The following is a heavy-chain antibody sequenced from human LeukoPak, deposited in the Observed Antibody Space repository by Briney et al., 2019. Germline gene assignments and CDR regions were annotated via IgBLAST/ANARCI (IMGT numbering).Heavy chain of an antibody. CDR2: ISGSGDNT. Sequence: GGSLRLSCAASGFSFGSYALSWVRQAPGKGLEWVSVISGSGDNTHYTDPVKGRFTISRDNSKNTLYLQMNSLRAEDTAVYYCTSLSDAIESFGTRNYWGQGTLVTVSS. J-gene: IGHJ4*02. CDR1: GFSFGSYA. D-gene: IGHD2-8*01. CDR3: TSLSDAIESFGTRNY. V-gene: IGHV3-23*01.